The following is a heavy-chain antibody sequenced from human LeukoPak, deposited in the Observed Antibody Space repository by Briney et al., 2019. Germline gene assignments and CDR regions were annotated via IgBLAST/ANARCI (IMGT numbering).Heavy chain of an antibody. J-gene: IGHJ4*02. D-gene: IGHD6-13*01. V-gene: IGHV4-34*01. CDR3: ARHSTQQQLDLLYFDY. CDR1: GGSFSGYY. CDR2: INHSGST. Sequence: PSETLSLTCAVYGGSFSGYYWSWIRQPPGKGLEWIGEINHSGSTNYNPSLKSRVTISVDTSKNQFSLKLSSVTAADTAVYYCARHSTQQQLDLLYFDYWGQGTLVTVSS.